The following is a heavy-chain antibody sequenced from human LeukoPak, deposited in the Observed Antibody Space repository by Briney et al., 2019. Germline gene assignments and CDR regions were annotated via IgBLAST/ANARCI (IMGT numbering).Heavy chain of an antibody. D-gene: IGHD1-26*01. CDR3: AREGSSRY. CDR1: GFTFSSSD. V-gene: IGHV3-21*01. Sequence: GRPLRLSCAASGFTFSSSDMHWVRQAPGKGLEWVSSISSSSSYIYYADSVKGRFTISRDNAQNSLYLQMNSLRAEDTAVYYCAREGSSRYWGQGTLVTVSS. CDR2: ISSSSSYI. J-gene: IGHJ4*02.